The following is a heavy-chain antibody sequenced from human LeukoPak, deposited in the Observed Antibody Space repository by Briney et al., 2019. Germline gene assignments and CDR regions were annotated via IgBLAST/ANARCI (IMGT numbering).Heavy chain of an antibody. V-gene: IGHV4-59*01. Sequence: PSGTLSLTCTVSGDSISSYYWSWIRQPPGKGLEWIGYVHYSGSTHYNPSLRSRVTISLDTSKSQFSLRLSSVTAADTAIYYCARDRGYFQHWGQGTLVTVSS. CDR1: GDSISSYY. CDR3: ARDRGYFQH. CDR2: VHYSGST. J-gene: IGHJ1*01. D-gene: IGHD3-10*01.